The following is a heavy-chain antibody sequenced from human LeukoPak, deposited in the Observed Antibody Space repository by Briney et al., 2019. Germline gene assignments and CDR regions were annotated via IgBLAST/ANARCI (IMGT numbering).Heavy chain of an antibody. Sequence: ASVKVSCKASGYTFTGYYMHWVRQAPGQGLEWMGWINPNSGGTNYAQKFQGRVTMTRDTSISTAYMELSRLRSDDTAVYYCARGADMITFGGVIDSDDYWAQGTLVTVSS. CDR1: GYTFTGYY. J-gene: IGHJ4*02. CDR3: ARGADMITFGGVIDSDDY. CDR2: INPNSGGT. V-gene: IGHV1-2*02. D-gene: IGHD3-16*02.